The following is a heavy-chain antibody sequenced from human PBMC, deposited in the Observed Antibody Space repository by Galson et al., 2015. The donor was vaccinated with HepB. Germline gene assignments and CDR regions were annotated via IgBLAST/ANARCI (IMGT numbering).Heavy chain of an antibody. CDR3: ALKDGVVVVPAAMTRNYYYYMDV. D-gene: IGHD2-2*01. J-gene: IGHJ6*03. Sequence: SVKVSCKASGGTFSSYAISWVRQAPGQGLEWMGGIIPIFGTANYAQKFQGRVTITADESTSTAYMELSSLRSEDTAVYYCALKDGVVVVPAAMTRNYYYYMDVWGKGTTVTVSS. CDR1: GGTFSSYA. CDR2: IIPIFGTA. V-gene: IGHV1-69*13.